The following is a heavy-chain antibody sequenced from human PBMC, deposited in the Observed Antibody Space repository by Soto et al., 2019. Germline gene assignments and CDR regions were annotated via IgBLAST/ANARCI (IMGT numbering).Heavy chain of an antibody. CDR3: SDWRAGGPVNLDH. CDR1: GGSISSYY. D-gene: IGHD2-15*01. Sequence: ETLSLTCTVSGGSISSYYWSWVRQAPGKGLECISTIDVLNGAWYSDSVRGRLAISRDVSRNTVYLQMGSLRVEDTAIYFCSDWRAGGPVNLDHWGPGTVVTVSS. V-gene: IGHV3-53*01. J-gene: IGHJ4*02. CDR2: IDVLNGA.